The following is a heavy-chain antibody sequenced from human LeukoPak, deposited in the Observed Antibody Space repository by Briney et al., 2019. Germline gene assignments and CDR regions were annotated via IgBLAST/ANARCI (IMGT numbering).Heavy chain of an antibody. Sequence: PGASVKVSCKASTYISSDFGISWVRLPPGRGLEWMGWVSGDNGQTNYGHKFYGRATMTMETSTNTASMELRGLRSDDTAIYYCARVYLYTTGWSAAYYYFMDVWGKGTTVIVSS. J-gene: IGHJ6*03. CDR1: TYISSDFG. CDR3: ARVYLYTTGWSAAYYYFMDV. D-gene: IGHD3-16*02. V-gene: IGHV1-18*01. CDR2: VSGDNGQT.